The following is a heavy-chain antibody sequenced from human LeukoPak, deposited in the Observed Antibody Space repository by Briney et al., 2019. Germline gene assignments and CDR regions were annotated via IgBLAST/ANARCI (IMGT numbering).Heavy chain of an antibody. CDR2: IYATGST. CDR1: DGSISSYY. D-gene: IGHD6-13*01. Sequence: PSETLSLTCTVSDGSISSYYWSWIRQAPGKGLEWIGYIYATGSTNYNPSLKSRVTISVDTSKNQFSLKLSSVTAADTAVYYCARRGSTWLFDYWGQGTLVTVSS. V-gene: IGHV4-4*09. J-gene: IGHJ4*02. CDR3: ARRGSTWLFDY.